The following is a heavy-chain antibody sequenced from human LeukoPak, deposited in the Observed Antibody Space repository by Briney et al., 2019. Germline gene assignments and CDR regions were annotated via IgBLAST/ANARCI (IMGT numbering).Heavy chain of an antibody. CDR1: GYTFTSYD. J-gene: IGHJ4*02. V-gene: IGHV1-8*01. CDR2: MNPNSGNT. CDR3: ARRVTYYDILTGYEIRDFDY. D-gene: IGHD3-9*01. Sequence: EASVKVSCKASGYTFTSYDINWVRQATGQGLEWMGWMNPNSGNTGYAHKFQGRVTMTRNTSISTAYMELSSLRSEDTAVYYCARRVTYYDILTGYEIRDFDYWGQGTLVTVSS.